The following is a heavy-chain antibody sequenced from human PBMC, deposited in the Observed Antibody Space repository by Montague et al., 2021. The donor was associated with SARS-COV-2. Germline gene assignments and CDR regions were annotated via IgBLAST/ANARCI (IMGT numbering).Heavy chain of an antibody. CDR2: IYYSGST. J-gene: IGHJ5*02. CDR1: GGSISSGGYY. V-gene: IGHV4-31*03. CDR3: ARVIVGYCSSTSCYTGWFDP. Sequence: TLSLTCTVSGGSISSGGYYWSWIRQHPGKGLEWIGYIYYSGSTYYNPSLKSRITISVDTSKNQFSLKLSSVTAADTAVYYCARVIVGYCSSTSCYTGWFDPWGQGTLVTVSS. D-gene: IGHD2-2*02.